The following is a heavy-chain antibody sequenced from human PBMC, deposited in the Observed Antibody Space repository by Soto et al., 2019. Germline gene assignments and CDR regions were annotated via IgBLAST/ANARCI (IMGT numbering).Heavy chain of an antibody. J-gene: IGHJ6*02. V-gene: IGHV1-69*12. D-gene: IGHD6-13*01. CDR3: ARDFDGEYSSSWSNYYYYGMDV. CDR2: IIPIFGTA. CDR1: GGTFSSYA. Sequence: QVQLVQSGAEVKKPGSSVKVSCKASGGTFSSYAISWVRQAPGQGLEWMGGIIPIFGTANYAQKFQGRVTITADESTSTDYMELSSLRSEDTAVYYCARDFDGEYSSSWSNYYYYGMDVWGQGTTVTVSS.